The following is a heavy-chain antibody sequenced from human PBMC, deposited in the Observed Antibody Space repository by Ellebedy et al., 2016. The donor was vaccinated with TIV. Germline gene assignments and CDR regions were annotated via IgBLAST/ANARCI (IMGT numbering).Heavy chain of an antibody. CDR1: GFSFSSYW. Sequence: GESLKISCAASGFSFSSYWMSWVRQAPGKGLEWVANINQDGSERYYVDSVKGRFTVSRDNAKNSLYLQMNSLRAEDTAVYYCATDGSYGDFRSPAHAFESWGQGTMVSVSS. J-gene: IGHJ3*02. V-gene: IGHV3-7*01. CDR2: INQDGSER. D-gene: IGHD4-17*01. CDR3: ATDGSYGDFRSPAHAFES.